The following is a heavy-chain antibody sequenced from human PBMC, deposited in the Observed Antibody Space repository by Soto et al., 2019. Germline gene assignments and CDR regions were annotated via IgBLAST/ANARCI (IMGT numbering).Heavy chain of an antibody. CDR3: ARGQWLRLYYYYGMDV. CDR2: IYYSGST. CDR1: GGSVSSGSYY. J-gene: IGHJ6*02. V-gene: IGHV4-61*01. Sequence: SETLSLSCTVSGGSVSSGSYYWSWLRPPPGQGLEWIGYIYYSGSTNYNPSLKSRVTISVDTSKNQFSLKLSSVTAADTAVYYCARGQWLRLYYYYGMDVWGQGTTVTVSS. D-gene: IGHD5-12*01.